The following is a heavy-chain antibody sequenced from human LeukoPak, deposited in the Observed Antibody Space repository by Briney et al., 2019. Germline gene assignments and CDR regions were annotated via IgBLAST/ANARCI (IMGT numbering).Heavy chain of an antibody. CDR1: GFTFSSYA. CDR3: ARGQRRTKVTTIVY. CDR2: ISYDGSNK. J-gene: IGHJ4*02. V-gene: IGHV3-30*04. Sequence: GRSLRLSCAASGFTFSSYAMHWVRQAPGKGLEWVADISYDGSNKYYADSVKGRFTISRDNSKNPLYLQMNSLRAEDTAVYYCARGQRRTKVTTIVYWGQGTLVTVSS. D-gene: IGHD4-17*01.